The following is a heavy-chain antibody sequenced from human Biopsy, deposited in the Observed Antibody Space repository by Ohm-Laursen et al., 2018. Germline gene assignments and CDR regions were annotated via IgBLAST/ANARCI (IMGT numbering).Heavy chain of an antibody. CDR3: ATDGAGSYNEN. V-gene: IGHV3-11*01. CDR1: GFTFGDYY. J-gene: IGHJ4*02. CDR2: ISGSGVTK. D-gene: IGHD3-10*01. Sequence: SLRLSCTASGFTFGDYYMSWIRQAPGKGLEWLSYISGSGVTKMYADSVKSRFTVSRDNAKNSLYLEMNNLTVEDTAVYYCATDGAGSYNENWGQGTLVSVSS.